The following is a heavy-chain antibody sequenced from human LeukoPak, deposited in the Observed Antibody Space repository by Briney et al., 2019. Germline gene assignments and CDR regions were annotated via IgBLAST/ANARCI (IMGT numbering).Heavy chain of an antibody. D-gene: IGHD3-3*01. Sequence: PGGSLGLSCATSGFTFSSYWMHWVRQAPGKGPVWVSRINSDGSSTSYADSVKGRFTISRDNAKNTLYLQMNSLRAEDTAVYYCARVIRRGYDFWSGYYVYYYGMDVWGQGTTVTVSS. J-gene: IGHJ6*02. CDR2: INSDGSST. V-gene: IGHV3-74*01. CDR3: ARVIRRGYDFWSGYYVYYYGMDV. CDR1: GFTFSSYW.